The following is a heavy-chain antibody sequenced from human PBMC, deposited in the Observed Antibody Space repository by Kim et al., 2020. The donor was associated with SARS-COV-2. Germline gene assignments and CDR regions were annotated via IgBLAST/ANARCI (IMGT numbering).Heavy chain of an antibody. Sequence: GGSLRLSCAASGFTFSNAWMSWVRQAPGKGLEWVGRIKSKTDGGTTDYAAPVKGRFTISRDDSKNTLYLQMNSLKTEDTAVYYCTTAAGYGSGSYRDYRFDPWGQGTLVTVSS. CDR1: GFTFSNAW. J-gene: IGHJ5*02. CDR3: TTAAGYGSGSYRDYRFDP. D-gene: IGHD3-10*01. CDR2: IKSKTDGGTT. V-gene: IGHV3-15*01.